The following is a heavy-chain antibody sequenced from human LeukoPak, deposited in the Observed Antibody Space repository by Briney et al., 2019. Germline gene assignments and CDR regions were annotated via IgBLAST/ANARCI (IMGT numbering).Heavy chain of an antibody. J-gene: IGHJ4*02. CDR3: ARDGHWQYYYDSSGYYPY. D-gene: IGHD3-22*01. CDR2: ISYDGSNK. V-gene: IGHV3-30-3*01. CDR1: GFTFSSYA. Sequence: QPGRSLRLSCAASGFTFSSYAMHWVRQAPGKGLEWVAVISYDGSNKYYADSVKGRFTISRDNSKNTLYLQMNSLRAEDTAVYYCARDGHWQYYYDSSGYYPYWGQGTLVTVSS.